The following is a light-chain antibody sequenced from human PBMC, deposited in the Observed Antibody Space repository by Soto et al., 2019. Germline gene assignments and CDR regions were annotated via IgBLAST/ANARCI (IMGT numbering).Light chain of an antibody. CDR1: ESVSKW. CDR3: QQYNSYSGT. CDR2: DAS. Sequence: DIQITQSPSSLSASVGDKVTITFRATESVSKWLAWYQEKPGNPPRPLIYDASSLESGVPSRFSGSGSGTEFTLTISSLQPDDFATYYCQQYNSYSGTFGQGTKVDIK. V-gene: IGKV1-5*01. J-gene: IGKJ1*01.